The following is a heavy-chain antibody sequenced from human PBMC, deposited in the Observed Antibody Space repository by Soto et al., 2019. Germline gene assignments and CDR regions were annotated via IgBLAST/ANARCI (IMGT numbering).Heavy chain of an antibody. CDR1: GGSISSGDYY. Sequence: QVQLEESGPGQVKSSQTLSLTCTVSGGSISSGDYYWSWIRQPPGKGLEWIGYSYYSGSTYYNPSLKSRVTISLDKSKNQFSLKLSSVTAADTAVYYCARYHDYGDYERPRLNAFDIWGQGTMVTVSS. V-gene: IGHV4-30-4*01. D-gene: IGHD4-17*01. CDR2: SYYSGST. J-gene: IGHJ3*02. CDR3: ARYHDYGDYERPRLNAFDI.